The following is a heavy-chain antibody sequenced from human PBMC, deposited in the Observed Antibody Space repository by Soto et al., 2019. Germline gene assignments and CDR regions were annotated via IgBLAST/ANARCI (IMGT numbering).Heavy chain of an antibody. J-gene: IGHJ4*02. D-gene: IGHD1-1*01. Sequence: PGGSLRLSCAASGFTFRSFTMNWVRQAPGKGLEWVSTISSNSAYIYYTDALRGRFTISRDNAKNTMYLQMSSLTVEDTAVYYCARDLSGDTTPYFDLWGQGTLVTVSS. V-gene: IGHV3-21*01. CDR2: ISSNSAYI. CDR1: GFTFRSFT. CDR3: ARDLSGDTTPYFDL.